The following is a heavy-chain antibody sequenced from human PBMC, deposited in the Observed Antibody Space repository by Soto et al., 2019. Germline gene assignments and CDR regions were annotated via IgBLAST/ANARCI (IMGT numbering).Heavy chain of an antibody. V-gene: IGHV3-23*01. CDR2: ISGSGGST. CDR1: GFTFSSYA. Sequence: SGGSLRLSCAASGFTFSSYAMSWVRQAPGKGLEWVSAISGSGGSTYYADSVKGRFIISRDNSKNTLSLQINSLKAEDTALFYCAKHMAVAGALDYWGQGTLVTVSS. CDR3: AKHMAVAGALDY. J-gene: IGHJ4*02. D-gene: IGHD6-19*01.